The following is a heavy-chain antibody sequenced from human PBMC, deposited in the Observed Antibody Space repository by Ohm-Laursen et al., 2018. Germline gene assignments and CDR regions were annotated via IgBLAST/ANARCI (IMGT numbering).Heavy chain of an antibody. Sequence: SLRLSCTASGFTFSSYSMIWVRQAPGKGLEWVSYISSSSSTIYYADSVKGRFTISRDNAKNSLYLQMNSLRAEDTAVYHCARDPVRGLTDYWGQGTLVTVSS. CDR1: GFTFSSYS. CDR2: ISSSSSTI. CDR3: ARDPVRGLTDY. V-gene: IGHV3-48*04. J-gene: IGHJ4*02. D-gene: IGHD3-16*01.